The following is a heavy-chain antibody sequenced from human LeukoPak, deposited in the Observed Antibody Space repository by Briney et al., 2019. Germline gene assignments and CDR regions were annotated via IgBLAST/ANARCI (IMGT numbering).Heavy chain of an antibody. CDR1: GFTFSSYG. D-gene: IGHD3-10*01. CDR2: IRYDGSNK. CDR3: ARVGRGGDVWFGDTASYYFDY. J-gene: IGHJ4*02. V-gene: IGHV3-30*02. Sequence: GGSLRLSCGASGFTFSSYGMHWVRQAPGKGLEWVAFIRYDGSNKYYADSVKGRFTISRDNPKNSLYLQMNSLRAEDTAVYYCARVGRGGDVWFGDTASYYFDYWGQGTLVTVSS.